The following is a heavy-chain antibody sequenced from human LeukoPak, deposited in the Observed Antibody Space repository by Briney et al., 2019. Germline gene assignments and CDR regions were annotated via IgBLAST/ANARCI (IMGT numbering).Heavy chain of an antibody. CDR1: GGSISSSRDY. V-gene: IGHV4-39*01. D-gene: IGHD6-19*01. CDR2: IYYSGST. Sequence: SETLSLTCTVSGGSISSSRDYWAWIRQPPGKGLEWIANIYYSGSTYYSPSLKSRVTISVDTSKNQFSLKLSSVTAADTAVYYCARIGRYSSGWYNSYYFDYWGQGTLVTVSS. J-gene: IGHJ4*02. CDR3: ARIGRYSSGWYNSYYFDY.